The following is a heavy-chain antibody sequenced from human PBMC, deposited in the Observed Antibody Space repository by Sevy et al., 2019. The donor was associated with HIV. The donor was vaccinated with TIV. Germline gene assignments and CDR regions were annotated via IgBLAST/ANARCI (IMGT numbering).Heavy chain of an antibody. V-gene: IGHV3-33*01. CDR1: GFTFSIYG. D-gene: IGHD5-18*01. Sequence: GGSLRLSCAASGFTFSIYGMHWVRQAPGKGLEWVALIWYDGNYKYYADSVKGRFTISRDNSRSTLYLEMNSLRAEDTAVYYGAASAPVDPAMVGNFDHWGQGALVTVSS. J-gene: IGHJ4*02. CDR2: IWYDGNYK. CDR3: AASAPVDPAMVGNFDH.